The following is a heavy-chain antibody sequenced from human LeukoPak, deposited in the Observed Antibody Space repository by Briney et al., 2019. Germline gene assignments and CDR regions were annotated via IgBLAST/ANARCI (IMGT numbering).Heavy chain of an antibody. CDR2: IYYGGNT. V-gene: IGHV4-39*07. CDR3: ARGVSISWSSAAFQPFDY. CDR1: GGSITSSYYN. J-gene: IGHJ4*02. D-gene: IGHD6-13*01. Sequence: PSETLSLTCTVSGGSITSSYYNWVWIRQPPGKGLEWIGNIYYGGNTYYNPSLKSRVTISVDTSTNQFSLKLSSVTAADTAVYYCARGVSISWSSAAFQPFDYWGQGTLVTVSS.